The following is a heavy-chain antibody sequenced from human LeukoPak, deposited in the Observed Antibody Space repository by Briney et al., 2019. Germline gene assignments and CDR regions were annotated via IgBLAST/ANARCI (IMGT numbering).Heavy chain of an antibody. J-gene: IGHJ4*02. CDR1: GGSFSGYY. V-gene: IGHV4-34*01. CDR3: ARVRAPRTRFFDY. Sequence: SETLSLTCAVYGGSFSGYYWSWIRQPPGTGLEWIGEINHSGSTNYNPSLKSRVTISVDTSKNQFSLKLSSVTAADTAVYYCARVRAPRTRFFDYGGQGTLVTVSS. CDR2: INHSGST. D-gene: IGHD1-1*01.